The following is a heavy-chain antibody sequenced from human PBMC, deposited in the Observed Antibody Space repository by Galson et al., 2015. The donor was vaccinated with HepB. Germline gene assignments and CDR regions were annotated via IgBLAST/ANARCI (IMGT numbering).Heavy chain of an antibody. V-gene: IGHV4-59*08. Sequence: ETLSLTCTVSGGSISSYYWSWIRQPPGKGLEWIGYIYYSGSTNYNPSLKSRVTISVDTSKNQFSLKLSSVTAADTAVYYCARQKRYCSGGSCYSFWFDPWGQGTLVTVSS. CDR1: GGSISSYY. CDR3: ARQKRYCSGGSCYSFWFDP. J-gene: IGHJ5*02. D-gene: IGHD2-15*01. CDR2: IYYSGST.